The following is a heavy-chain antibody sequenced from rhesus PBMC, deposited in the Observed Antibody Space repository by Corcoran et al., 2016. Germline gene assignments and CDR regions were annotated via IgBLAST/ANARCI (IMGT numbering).Heavy chain of an antibody. J-gene: IGHJ4*01. V-gene: IGHV4-160*01. CDR3: ARVGEDDYGYYGNLDY. Sequence: QVQLQQWGEGLVKPSETLSLTGAVYGGSISSNYWSWIRQPPGKGLEWIGRIRSGGTTNYNPSLKIQVTISIDTAKNQFSLRLSSVASADTAVYYCARVGEDDYGYYGNLDYWGQGVLVTVSS. CDR2: IRSGGTT. D-gene: IGHD3-9*01. CDR1: GGSISSNY.